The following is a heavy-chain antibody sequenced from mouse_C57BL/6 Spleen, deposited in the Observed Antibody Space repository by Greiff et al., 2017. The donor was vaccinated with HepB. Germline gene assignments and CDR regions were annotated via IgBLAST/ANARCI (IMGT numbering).Heavy chain of an antibody. CDR3: ARVGYDAWFAY. D-gene: IGHD2-2*01. CDR2: IYPRSGNT. J-gene: IGHJ3*01. V-gene: IGHV1-81*01. CDR1: GYTFTSYG. Sequence: QVQLQQSGAELARPGASVKLSCKASGYTFTSYGISWVKQRTGQGLEWIGEIYPRSGNTYYNEKFKGKATLTADKSSSTAYMELRSLTSEDSAVYFCARVGYDAWFAYWGQGTLVTVSA.